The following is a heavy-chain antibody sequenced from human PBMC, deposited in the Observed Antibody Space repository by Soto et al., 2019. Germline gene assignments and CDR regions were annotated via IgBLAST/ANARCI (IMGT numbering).Heavy chain of an antibody. V-gene: IGHV3-23*01. J-gene: IGHJ4*01. Sequence: AGSCIRQTPRKGREWVSAFGCCGGSTYYPDSVKGRFTISRDNSKNTQYLQRNSLRAEDTAVYFCASGTRGGCSYRRFGYWGQGTLLTVSS. CDR3: ASGTRGGCSYRRFGY. D-gene: IGHD5-18*01. CDR2: FGCCGGST. CDR1: A.